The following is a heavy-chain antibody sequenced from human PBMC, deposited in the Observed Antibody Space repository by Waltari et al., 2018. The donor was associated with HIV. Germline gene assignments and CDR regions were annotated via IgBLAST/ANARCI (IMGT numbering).Heavy chain of an antibody. V-gene: IGHV4-38-2*01. CDR1: GYSISSDYY. CDR2: ASRSGST. J-gene: IGHJ4*02. Sequence: QVQLHESGPGMVKPSETLSLTCAVSGYSISSDYYWGWIRQPPGKGLEWIGSASRSGSTYYSPSLKSRVTISLDTSKNQFALKLNSVAGADTAVYYCGSGSRRGHSHGIDYWGQGTLVTVSS. CDR3: GSGSRRGHSHGIDY. D-gene: IGHD5-18*01.